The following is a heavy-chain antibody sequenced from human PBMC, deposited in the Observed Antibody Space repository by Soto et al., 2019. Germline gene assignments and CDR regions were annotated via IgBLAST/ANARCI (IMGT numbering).Heavy chain of an antibody. D-gene: IGHD6-19*01. CDR3: ARDQEGGAVAIDY. CDR1: GFTFSSYS. Sequence: VGSLRLSCAASGFTFSSYSMNWVRQAPGKGLEWVSSISSSSYIYYADSVKGRFTISRDNAKNSLYLQMNSLRAEDTAVYYCARDQEGGAVAIDYWGQGTLVTVSS. J-gene: IGHJ4*02. CDR2: ISSSSYI. V-gene: IGHV3-21*01.